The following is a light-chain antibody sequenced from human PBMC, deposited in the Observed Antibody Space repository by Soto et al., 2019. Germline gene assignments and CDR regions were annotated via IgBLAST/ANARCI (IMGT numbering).Light chain of an antibody. CDR1: SSDVVSYNL. CDR3: CSYTGSSTYVV. V-gene: IGLV2-23*01. Sequence: QSALTQPASVSGSPGQSITISCTGTSSDVVSYNLVSWYQQHPGKAPKLMIYEGSKRPSGVSNRFSGSKSGNTASLSIFGLQAEDEADYYCCSYTGSSTYVVFGGGTKLTVL. J-gene: IGLJ2*01. CDR2: EGS.